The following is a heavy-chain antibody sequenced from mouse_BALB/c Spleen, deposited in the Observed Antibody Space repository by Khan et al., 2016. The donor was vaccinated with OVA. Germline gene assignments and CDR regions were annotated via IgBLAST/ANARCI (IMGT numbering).Heavy chain of an antibody. V-gene: IGHV3-2*02. J-gene: IGHJ2*01. D-gene: IGHD1-2*01. CDR1: GYSITSGYG. CDR3: ARTATIKY. CDR2: ISYSGST. Sequence: EVQLQESGPGLVKPSQSLSLTCTVTGYSITSGYGWNWIRQFPGNKLEWMGYISYSGSTNYNPSLKSRLSITRDTSKNQFFLELDSVTTDDTATYYCARTATIKYWGQGTTLTVSS.